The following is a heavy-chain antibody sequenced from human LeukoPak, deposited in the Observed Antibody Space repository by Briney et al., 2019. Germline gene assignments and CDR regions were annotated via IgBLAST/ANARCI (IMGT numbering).Heavy chain of an antibody. CDR2: IKQDGSEK. CDR1: GFTFSSYW. J-gene: IGHJ4*02. D-gene: IGHD3-10*01. CDR3: ARDSSAPRLDFDY. Sequence: GGSLRLSCAASGFTFSSYWMSWVRQAPGKGLEWVANIKQDGSEKYYVDSVKGRFTISRDNAKNSLYLQMNSLRAEDTAVYYCARDSSAPRLDFDYWGQGTLVTVSS. V-gene: IGHV3-7*01.